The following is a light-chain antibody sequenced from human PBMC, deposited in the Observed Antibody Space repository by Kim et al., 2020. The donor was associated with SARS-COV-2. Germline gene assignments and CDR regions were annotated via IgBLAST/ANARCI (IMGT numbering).Light chain of an antibody. CDR3: NSRDSSGNVWV. CDR1: SLRSYY. J-gene: IGLJ3*02. Sequence: ALGQTVRITCQGDSLRSYYASWYQQKPGQATVLVIYGKNNRPSGIPDRFSGSSSGNTASLTITGAQAEDEADYYCNSRDSSGNVWVFGGGTQLTVL. V-gene: IGLV3-19*01. CDR2: GKN.